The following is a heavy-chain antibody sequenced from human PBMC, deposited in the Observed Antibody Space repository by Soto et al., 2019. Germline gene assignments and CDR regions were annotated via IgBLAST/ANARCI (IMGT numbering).Heavy chain of an antibody. CDR3: TKSGAEQLGQSGFDIFEY. V-gene: IGHV3-9*01. J-gene: IGHJ4*02. Sequence: EVQLVESGGGWVQPGRSRRLSCATSGFTFIHYAMHWVRQAPGKGLEWVSGISWNSDNIDYADSVRGRFTISRDNAKKSVYLQMNSLSPDDTAVYYCTKSGAEQLGQSGFDIFEYWGQGTLVTVSS. CDR1: GFTFIHYA. D-gene: IGHD6-13*01. CDR2: ISWNSDNI.